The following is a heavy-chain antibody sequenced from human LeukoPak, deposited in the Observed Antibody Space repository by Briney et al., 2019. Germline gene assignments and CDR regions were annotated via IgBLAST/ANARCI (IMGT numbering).Heavy chain of an antibody. CDR2: ISYDGSNK. V-gene: IGHV3-30*04. CDR3: AGGRGSTAVAEFDY. D-gene: IGHD6-19*01. CDR1: GFTFSSYA. J-gene: IGHJ4*02. Sequence: GRSLRLSCAASGFTFSSYAMHWVRQAPGKGLEWVAVISYDGSNKYYADSVKGRFPISRDNSKNTLYLQMNSLRAEDTAVYYCAGGRGSTAVAEFDYWGQGTLVTVSS.